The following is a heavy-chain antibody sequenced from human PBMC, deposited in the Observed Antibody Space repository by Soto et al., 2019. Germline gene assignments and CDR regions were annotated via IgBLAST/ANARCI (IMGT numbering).Heavy chain of an antibody. J-gene: IGHJ6*02. CDR3: ARGLSSSWYFDYDYYGMDV. CDR2: MNPNSGNT. Sequence: ASVKVSCKASGYTFTSYDINWVRQATGQGRAWMGWMNPNSGNTGYEQKFQGRVTMTRNTSISTAYMELSSLRCEDTAVYYCARGLSSSWYFDYDYYGMDVWGQGTTVTVSS. D-gene: IGHD6-13*01. V-gene: IGHV1-8*01. CDR1: GYTFTSYD.